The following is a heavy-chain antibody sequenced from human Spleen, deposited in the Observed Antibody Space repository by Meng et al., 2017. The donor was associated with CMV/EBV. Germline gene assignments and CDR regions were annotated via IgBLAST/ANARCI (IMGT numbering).Heavy chain of an antibody. Sequence: QVPRQQSGPGLVQPSPTLSLPCAISGDSVSSNSAAWNWIRQSPSRGLEWLGRTYYRSKWYNDYAVSVKSRITINPDTSKNQFSLQLNSVTPEDTAVYYCARGRVYQLQWFGDWFDPWGQGTLVTVSS. J-gene: IGHJ5*02. CDR1: GDSVSSNSAA. V-gene: IGHV6-1*01. D-gene: IGHD3-16*01. CDR3: ARGRVYQLQWFGDWFDP. CDR2: TYYRSKWYN.